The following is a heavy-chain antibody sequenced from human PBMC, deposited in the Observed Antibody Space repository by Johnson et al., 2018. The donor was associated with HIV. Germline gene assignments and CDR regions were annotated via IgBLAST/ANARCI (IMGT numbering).Heavy chain of an antibody. CDR1: GFIVSSNY. D-gene: IGHD6-19*01. CDR3: ARADVMRSGWSGDAFDI. Sequence: VQLVESGGGLIQPGGSLRLSCAASGFIVSSNYMSWVRQAPGKGLEWVGRIKSTTDGGTTDYAAPVTGRFTISRDDSKNTLYLQMNSLRAEDTAVYYCARADVMRSGWSGDAFDIWGQGTMVTVSS. V-gene: IGHV3-15*05. CDR2: IKSTTDGGTT. J-gene: IGHJ3*02.